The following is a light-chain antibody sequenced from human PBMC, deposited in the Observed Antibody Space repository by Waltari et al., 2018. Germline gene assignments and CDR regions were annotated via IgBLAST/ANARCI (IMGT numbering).Light chain of an antibody. CDR1: QSISSY. CDR2: AAS. V-gene: IGKV1-39*01. CDR3: QQSYSTPPT. J-gene: IGKJ1*01. Sequence: DIQMTESPSSLSASVGDRVTITCRTSQSISSYLNWYQQKPGKAPKLLIYAASSLQRGVPARFSGSGSGTDCTLTISSLQPEDFAPYYCQQSYSTPPTFGQGTKVEIK.